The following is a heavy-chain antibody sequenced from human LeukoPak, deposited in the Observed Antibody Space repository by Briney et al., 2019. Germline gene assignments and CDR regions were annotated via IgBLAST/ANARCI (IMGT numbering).Heavy chain of an antibody. CDR2: ISSSGSTI. CDR1: GFTFSDYY. D-gene: IGHD3-22*01. Sequence: PGGSLRLSCAASGFTFSDYYMSWIRQAPGKGLEWVSYISSSGSTIYYADSVKGRFTISRDNAKNPLYLQMNSLRAEDTAVYYCARDLMYYDSSGYPGGYWGQGTLVTVSS. V-gene: IGHV3-11*01. J-gene: IGHJ4*02. CDR3: ARDLMYYDSSGYPGGY.